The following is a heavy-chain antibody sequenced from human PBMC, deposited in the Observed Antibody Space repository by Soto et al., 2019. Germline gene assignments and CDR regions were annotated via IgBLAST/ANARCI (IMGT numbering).Heavy chain of an antibody. V-gene: IGHV3-11*01. Sequence: LRLSCAASGFTFSDYYMSWIRQAPGKGLEWVSYISSSGSTIYYADSVKGRFTISRDNAKNSLYLQMNSLRAEDTAVYYCARPKARSRYCSGGSCYGMDVWGQGTTVTVSS. CDR2: ISSSGSTI. D-gene: IGHD2-15*01. CDR3: ARPKARSRYCSGGSCYGMDV. CDR1: GFTFSDYY. J-gene: IGHJ6*02.